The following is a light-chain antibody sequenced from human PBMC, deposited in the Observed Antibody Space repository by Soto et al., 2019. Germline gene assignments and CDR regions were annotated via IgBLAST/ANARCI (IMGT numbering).Light chain of an antibody. V-gene: IGLV2-14*03. Sequence: QSALTQPASVSGSPGQSITISCSGTSSDIGAYDYVSWYQQQPGRAPKLIIYEVYPRFSGLGYRFSGSKSGNTASLTISGLQAEDECDYYCTSFAPGRIYFFGSGTKLTVL. CDR2: EVY. CDR1: SSDIGAYDY. CDR3: TSFAPGRIYF. J-gene: IGLJ1*01.